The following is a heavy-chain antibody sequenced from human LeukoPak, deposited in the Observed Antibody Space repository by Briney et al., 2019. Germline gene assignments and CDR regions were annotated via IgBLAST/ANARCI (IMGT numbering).Heavy chain of an antibody. CDR3: AKVASGSYYNWPFDY. CDR2: IKQDGSEK. J-gene: IGHJ4*02. V-gene: IGHV3-7*03. Sequence: GGSLRLSCAASGFTFSSYWMGWVRQATGKGLEWVANIKQDGSEKYYVDSVKGRFTISRDSAKNSLYLQMNSLRAEDTAVYYCAKVASGSYYNWPFDYWGQGTLVTVSS. CDR1: GFTFSSYW. D-gene: IGHD1-26*01.